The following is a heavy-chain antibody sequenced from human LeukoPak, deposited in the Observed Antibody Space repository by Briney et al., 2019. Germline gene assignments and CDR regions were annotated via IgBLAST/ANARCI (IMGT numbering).Heavy chain of an antibody. CDR1: GGSISSYY. V-gene: IGHV4-59*08. CDR3: ARRDWGSGDFDY. CDR2: IYYSGST. Sequence: SETLSLTCTASGGSISSYYWSWLRQPPGKGLEWIGYIYYSGSTNYNPSLKSRVTISVDTSKNQFSLKLSSVTAADTAVYYCARRDWGSGDFDYWGQGTLVTVSS. D-gene: IGHD7-27*01. J-gene: IGHJ4*02.